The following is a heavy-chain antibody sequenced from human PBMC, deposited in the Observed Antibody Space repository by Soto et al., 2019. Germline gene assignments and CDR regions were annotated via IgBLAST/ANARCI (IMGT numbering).Heavy chain of an antibody. Sequence: QVRLVQSGAEVKKPGASVKVSCKASGYTFTGYYIHWVRQAPGQGLEWMGRINPNSGDTNYVQKYQGRVTMTRDPSISTAYMELSSLRSDDTAVYYCASDRCSGGGCSSLDFWGQGTLVIVSS. CDR2: INPNSGDT. CDR1: GYTFTGYY. V-gene: IGHV1-2*02. J-gene: IGHJ4*02. CDR3: ASDRCSGGGCSSLDF. D-gene: IGHD2-15*01.